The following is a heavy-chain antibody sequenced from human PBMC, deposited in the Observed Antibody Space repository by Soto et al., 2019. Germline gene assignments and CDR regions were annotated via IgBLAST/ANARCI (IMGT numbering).Heavy chain of an antibody. V-gene: IGHV3-11*05. J-gene: IGHJ6*02. CDR1: GFTFSDYY. CDR3: ARENYDILTGYYTSDVEPNYGMDV. D-gene: IGHD3-9*01. Sequence: GGSLRLSCAASGFTFSDYYMSWIRQAPGKGLEWVSYISSGGTYTNYADSVKGRFTISRDNAKNSLYLQMNSPRADDTAVYYCARENYDILTGYYTSDVEPNYGMDVWGQGTTVTVSS. CDR2: ISSGGTYT.